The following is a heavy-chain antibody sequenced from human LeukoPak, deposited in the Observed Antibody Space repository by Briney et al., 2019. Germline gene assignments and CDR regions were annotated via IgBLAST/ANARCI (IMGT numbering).Heavy chain of an antibody. CDR1: GGSFSGYY. Sequence: PSETLSLTCAVYGGSFSGYYWSWIRQPPGKGLEWIGEINHSGSTNYNPSLKSRVTISVDTSKNQFSLKLSSVTAADTAVYYCATWGSSGWYGGAFDIWGQGTMVTVSS. V-gene: IGHV4-34*01. D-gene: IGHD6-13*01. CDR2: INHSGST. J-gene: IGHJ3*02. CDR3: ATWGSSGWYGGAFDI.